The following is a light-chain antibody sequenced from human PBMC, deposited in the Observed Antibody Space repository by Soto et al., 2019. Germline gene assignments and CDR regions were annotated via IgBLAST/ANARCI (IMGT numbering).Light chain of an antibody. Sequence: QSALTQPRSVSGSPGQSVTISCTGTSSDVGAYNYVSCYQQHPGKAPELMIYDVSKRPSGVPDRFSGSKSGNTASLTISGLQAEDEADYYCCSYAGTYTYVFGTGTKLTVL. CDR1: SSDVGAYNY. V-gene: IGLV2-11*01. CDR2: DVS. J-gene: IGLJ1*01. CDR3: CSYAGTYTYV.